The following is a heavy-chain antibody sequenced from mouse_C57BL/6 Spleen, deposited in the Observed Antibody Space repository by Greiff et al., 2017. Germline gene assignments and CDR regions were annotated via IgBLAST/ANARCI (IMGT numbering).Heavy chain of an antibody. J-gene: IGHJ2*01. Sequence: QVQLQQSGPELVKPGASVKISCKASGYAFSSSWMNWVKQRPGKGLEWIGRIYPGDGDTNYNGKFKGKATLTADKSSSTAYMQLSSLTSEDSAVYICARWGSPYYFDYWGQGTTLTVSS. V-gene: IGHV1-82*01. CDR1: GYAFSSSW. CDR3: ARWGSPYYFDY. CDR2: IYPGDGDT.